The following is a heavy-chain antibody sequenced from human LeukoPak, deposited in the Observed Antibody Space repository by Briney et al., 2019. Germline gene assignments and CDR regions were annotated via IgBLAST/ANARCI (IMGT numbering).Heavy chain of an antibody. Sequence: GASVKVSCKASGYTFTNYAINWVRQAPGQGLEWMGWITTDTGNPTYAQGFTGRFVFSLDTSVTTAYLQITSLKAEDTAVYYCARDHSSWLDYWGQGTLVTVSS. D-gene: IGHD6-13*01. CDR3: ARDHSSWLDY. CDR1: GYTFTNYA. J-gene: IGHJ4*02. CDR2: ITTDTGNP. V-gene: IGHV7-4-1*02.